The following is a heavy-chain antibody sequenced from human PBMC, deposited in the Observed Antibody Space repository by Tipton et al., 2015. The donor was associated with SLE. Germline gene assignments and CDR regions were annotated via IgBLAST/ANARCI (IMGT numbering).Heavy chain of an antibody. V-gene: IGHV4-34*01. CDR2: MNQSGST. Sequence: TLSLTCAVYGGSFSGYYWSWIRKPPGKGLEWIGEMNQSGSTNYNPSLKSRVTISVDTSKNQFSLKLSSVTAADTAVYYCARVAAAGRAFDIWGQGTMVTVSS. CDR3: ARVAAAGRAFDI. J-gene: IGHJ3*02. D-gene: IGHD6-13*01. CDR1: GGSFSGYY.